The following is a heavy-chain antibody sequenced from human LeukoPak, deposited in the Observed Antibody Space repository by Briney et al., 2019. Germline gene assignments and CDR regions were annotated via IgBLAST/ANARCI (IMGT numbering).Heavy chain of an antibody. CDR1: GYTFTSYD. D-gene: IGHD2-2*01. J-gene: IGHJ4*02. CDR2: MNPNSGGT. Sequence: GSVKVSCKASGYTFTSYDINWVRQAAGQGLEWMGWMNPNSGGTNYAQKFQGRVTMTRDTSISTAYMELSRLRSDDTAVYYCARGTTKYQLGIGYWGQGTLVTVSS. V-gene: IGHV1-2*02. CDR3: ARGTTKYQLGIGY.